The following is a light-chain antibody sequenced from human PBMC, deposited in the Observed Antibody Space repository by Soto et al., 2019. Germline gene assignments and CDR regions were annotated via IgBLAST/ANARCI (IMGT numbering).Light chain of an antibody. CDR3: QQYGSSLIT. Sequence: EFVLTQSPGTLSLSPGERATLSCRASQNVGSNLAWYQQKPGRAPRLLIYGASTRATGIPDRFSGSGSGTDFTLTISRLEPEDFAVYYCQQYGSSLITFGQGTRLEI. CDR2: GAS. V-gene: IGKV3-20*01. J-gene: IGKJ5*01. CDR1: QNVGSN.